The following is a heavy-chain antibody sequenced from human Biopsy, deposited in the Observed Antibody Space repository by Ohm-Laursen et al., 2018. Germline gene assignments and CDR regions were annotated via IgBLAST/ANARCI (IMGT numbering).Heavy chain of an antibody. CDR3: ARGYSRRVSIFEASIYWFDT. CDR2: MIPSSGKT. CDR1: GYSFSTYD. V-gene: IGHV1-8*01. J-gene: IGHJ5*02. D-gene: IGHD6-6*01. Sequence: GASVKVPCKASGYSFSTYDVNWVRQARGQGLEWMGWMIPSSGKTGYAQRFQGRVTLTMNTSISTAYMELSGLRSEDTAVYFCARGYSRRVSIFEASIYWFDTWGQGTLVTVSS.